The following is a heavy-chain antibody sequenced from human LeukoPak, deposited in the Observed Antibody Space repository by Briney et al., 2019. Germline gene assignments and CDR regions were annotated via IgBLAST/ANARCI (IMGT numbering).Heavy chain of an antibody. CDR2: RNPNSGNT. Sequence: ASVKVSCKASGYTFTSSDINWVRQATGQGLEWMGWRNPNSGNTGYAQKFQGRVTMTRNTSISTAYMELSNLRSEDTAVYYCARVLRTGLRFFGYWGRGTLVTVSS. CDR3: ARVLRTGLRFFGY. D-gene: IGHD5-12*01. CDR1: GYTFTSSD. V-gene: IGHV1-8*01. J-gene: IGHJ4*02.